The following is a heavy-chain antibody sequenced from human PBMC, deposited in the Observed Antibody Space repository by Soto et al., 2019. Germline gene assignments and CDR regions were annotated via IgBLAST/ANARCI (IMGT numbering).Heavy chain of an antibody. CDR2: IYYSGNT. D-gene: IGHD3-3*01. Sequence: PSETLSLTCTVSGGSISSGSYYWAWIRQPPGKGLEWIGSIYYSGNTYYNPSLRSRVSISVDTPQNQFSLKLTSVTAADTSVYYCARQFPFGVRVILNWFDPWGQGTLVTVSS. V-gene: IGHV4-39*01. CDR1: GGSISSGSYY. CDR3: ARQFPFGVRVILNWFDP. J-gene: IGHJ5*02.